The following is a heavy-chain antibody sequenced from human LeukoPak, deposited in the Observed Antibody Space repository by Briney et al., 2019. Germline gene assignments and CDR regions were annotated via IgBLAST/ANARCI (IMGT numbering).Heavy chain of an antibody. CDR1: GGSISSGGYY. V-gene: IGHV4-31*03. Sequence: SETLSLTCTVSGGSISSGGYYWSWIRQHPGTGLEWIGYIYYSGSTYYNPSLKSRVTISVDTSKNQFSLKLSSVTAADTAVYYCARDPAIVVVPAAPRHAFDIWGQGTMVTVSS. CDR3: ARDPAIVVVPAAPRHAFDI. CDR2: IYYSGST. D-gene: IGHD2-2*01. J-gene: IGHJ3*02.